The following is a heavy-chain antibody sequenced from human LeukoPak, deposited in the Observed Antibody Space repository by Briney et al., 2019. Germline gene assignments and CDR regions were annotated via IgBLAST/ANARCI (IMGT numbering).Heavy chain of an antibody. CDR1: GFTFDDYG. D-gene: IGHD5-18*01. CDR3: AKVLGDTAMVDYYFDY. V-gene: IGHV3-20*04. J-gene: IGHJ4*02. CDR2: INWNGGST. Sequence: GGSLRLSCAASGFTFDDYGMSWVRQAPGKGLEWVSGINWNGGSTGYADSVKGRFTISRDNAKNSLYLQMNSLRAEDTAVYYCAKVLGDTAMVDYYFDYWGQGTLVTVSS.